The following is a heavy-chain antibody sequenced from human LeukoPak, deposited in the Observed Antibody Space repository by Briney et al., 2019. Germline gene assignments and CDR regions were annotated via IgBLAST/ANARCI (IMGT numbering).Heavy chain of an antibody. J-gene: IGHJ3*02. Sequence: GGSLRLSCAASGFTFSSYAMHWVRQAPGKGLEWVAVISYDGSNKYYADSVKGRFTISRDNSKNTLYLQMNSLRAEDTAVYYCAREAVAAYPGAFDIWGQGTMVTVSS. CDR1: GFTFSSYA. CDR2: ISYDGSNK. V-gene: IGHV3-30*04. D-gene: IGHD6-19*01. CDR3: AREAVAAYPGAFDI.